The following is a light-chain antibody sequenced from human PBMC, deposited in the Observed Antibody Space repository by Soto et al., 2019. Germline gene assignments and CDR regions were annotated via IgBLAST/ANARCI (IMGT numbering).Light chain of an antibody. CDR3: QQRSNWPSVT. Sequence: EIVLTQSPATLSLSPGERATLSCRASQSVSSYLACYQQKPGQAPRLLIYDASNRATGIPARFSGSGSGTDFTLTISSLEPEDFAVYYCQQRSNWPSVTFGGGTKVEIK. V-gene: IGKV3-11*01. J-gene: IGKJ4*01. CDR2: DAS. CDR1: QSVSSY.